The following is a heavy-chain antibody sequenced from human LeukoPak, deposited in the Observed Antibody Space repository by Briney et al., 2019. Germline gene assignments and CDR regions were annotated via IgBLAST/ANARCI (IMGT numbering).Heavy chain of an antibody. J-gene: IGHJ4*02. CDR2: ISYDGSNK. D-gene: IGHD3-16*01. V-gene: IGHV3-30*18. CDR1: GFTFSRYG. Sequence: GGSLRLSCAASGFTFSRYGMHWVRQAPGKGLEWVAVISYDGSNKYYADSVQGRFTISRDNSRNTLYLQMNSLRAEDTAVYYCTKGVLGGTQSVSAGLDYWGQGTLVTVSS. CDR3: TKGVLGGTQSVSAGLDY.